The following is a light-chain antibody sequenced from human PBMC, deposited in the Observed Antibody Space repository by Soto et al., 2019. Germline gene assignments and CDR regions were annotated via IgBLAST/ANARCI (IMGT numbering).Light chain of an antibody. Sequence: EIVLTQSPATLSLSPGERATLSCRASQSVSSDLAWYQQKPGQAPRLLSYDASNSATGIPARFSGSGSGTDFTLTISSLGPEDFAVYYCQRRSNSPPLTFGGGTKVEIK. CDR2: DAS. V-gene: IGKV3-11*01. J-gene: IGKJ4*01. CDR1: QSVSSD. CDR3: QRRSNSPPLT.